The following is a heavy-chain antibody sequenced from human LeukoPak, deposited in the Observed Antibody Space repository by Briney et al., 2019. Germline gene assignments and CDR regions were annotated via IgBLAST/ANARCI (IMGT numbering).Heavy chain of an antibody. CDR1: GGSISSGDYY. Sequence: SETLSLTCTVSGGSISSGDYYWSWIRQPPGKGLEWIGYIYYSGSTYYNPSLKSRVTISVDTSKNQFSLKLSSVTAADTAVYYCARVCLGCPDGGNSGDYWGQGTLVTVSS. J-gene: IGHJ4*02. CDR3: ARVCLGCPDGGNSGDY. D-gene: IGHD4-23*01. V-gene: IGHV4-30-4*01. CDR2: IYYSGST.